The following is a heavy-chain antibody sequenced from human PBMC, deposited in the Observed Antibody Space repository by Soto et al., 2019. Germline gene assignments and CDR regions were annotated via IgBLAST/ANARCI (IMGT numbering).Heavy chain of an antibody. CDR2: IIPMYGTT. J-gene: IGHJ4*02. Sequence: QVQLVQSGAEVKKPGSSVKVSCKASGGTFRSYVTSWVRQAPGQGLEWLGGIIPMYGTTYYAQTFQGRVTISAEESTSTGFIELSSLRSEDTAVYYRARIGTLDWIDDYWGQGTLVTVSS. CDR1: GGTFRSYV. V-gene: IGHV1-69*12. D-gene: IGHD1-1*01. CDR3: ARIGTLDWIDDY.